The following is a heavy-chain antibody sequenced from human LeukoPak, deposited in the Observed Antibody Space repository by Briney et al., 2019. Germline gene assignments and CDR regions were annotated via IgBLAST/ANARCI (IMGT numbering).Heavy chain of an antibody. J-gene: IGHJ5*02. CDR2: IYYSGST. D-gene: IGHD4-17*01. CDR3: AREAGGDYFDWFDP. V-gene: IGHV4-31*03. CDR1: GGSISNGDHY. Sequence: SETLSLTCTVSGGSISNGDHYWSWIRQHPGKGLEWIGHIYYSGSTYYNPSLKSRGIISVETSKNQFSLKLSSVTAADTAVYYCAREAGGDYFDWFDPWGQGTLVTVSS.